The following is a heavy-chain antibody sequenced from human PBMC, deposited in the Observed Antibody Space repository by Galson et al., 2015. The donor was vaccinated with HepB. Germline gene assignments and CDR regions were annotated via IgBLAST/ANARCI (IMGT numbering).Heavy chain of an antibody. Sequence: SLRLSCAASGFTFSSYSMNWVRQAPGKGLEWVSSISSSSSYIYYADSVKGRFTISRDNAKNSLYLQMNSLRAEDTAVYYCARERLRGYYYDSSGYRSWFDPWGQGTLVTVSS. D-gene: IGHD3-22*01. V-gene: IGHV3-21*01. CDR3: ARERLRGYYYDSSGYRSWFDP. CDR1: GFTFSSYS. J-gene: IGHJ5*02. CDR2: ISSSSSYI.